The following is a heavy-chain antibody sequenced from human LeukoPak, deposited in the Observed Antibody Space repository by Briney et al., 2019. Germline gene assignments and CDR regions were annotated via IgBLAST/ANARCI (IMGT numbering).Heavy chain of an antibody. Sequence: GGSLRLSCAASGFTFSSHGMNWVRQAPGKGLEWVSGITGSGGNRYYADSVKGRFTISRDNSKNTLYLQMNSLRAEDTAVYYCAKVRYSYGYPDYWGQGTLVTVSS. CDR3: AKVRYSYGYPDY. D-gene: IGHD5-18*01. V-gene: IGHV3-23*01. CDR2: ITGSGGNR. CDR1: GFTFSSHG. J-gene: IGHJ4*02.